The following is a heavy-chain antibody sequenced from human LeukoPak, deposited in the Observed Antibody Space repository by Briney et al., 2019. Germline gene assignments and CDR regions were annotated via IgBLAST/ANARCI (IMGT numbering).Heavy chain of an antibody. CDR1: GFTFSSYG. V-gene: IGHV3-30*02. CDR3: AKVPGPYYGSGKVTDY. J-gene: IGHJ4*02. Sequence: GGSLRLSCAASGFTFSSYGMHWVRQAPGKGLEWVAFIRYDGSNKYYADSVKGRFTISRDNSKNTLYLQMNSLGAEDTAVYYCAKVPGPYYGSGKVTDYWGQGTLVTVSS. D-gene: IGHD3-10*01. CDR2: IRYDGSNK.